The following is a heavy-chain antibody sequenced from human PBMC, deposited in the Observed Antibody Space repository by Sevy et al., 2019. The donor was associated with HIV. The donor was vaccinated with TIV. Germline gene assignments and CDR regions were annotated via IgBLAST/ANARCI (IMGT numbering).Heavy chain of an antibody. J-gene: IGHJ6*03. CDR2: IYTSGST. D-gene: IGHD3-22*01. Sequence: SLTCTVSGGSISSGSYYWSWIRQPAGKGLEWIGRIYTSGSTNYNPSLKSRVTISVDTSKNQFSLKLSSVTAAETAEYYCARDRGGYYYDSSGYYGLHYYYYYYMDVWGKGTTVTVSS. CDR3: ARDRGGYYYDSSGYYGLHYYYYYYMDV. V-gene: IGHV4-61*02. CDR1: GGSISSGSYY.